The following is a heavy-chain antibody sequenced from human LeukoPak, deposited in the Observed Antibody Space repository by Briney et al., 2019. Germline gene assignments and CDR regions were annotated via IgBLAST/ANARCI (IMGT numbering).Heavy chain of an antibody. V-gene: IGHV7-4-1*02. CDR2: INANTGNP. Sequence: ASVKVSCKASGYTFTNYAINWVRQAPGQGLECMGWINANTGNPTYVQGFTGRFVFSLDTSVSTAYLQINSLEAEDSAVYYCAASPQHIPTPASGWFDPWSQGTLVIVSS. J-gene: IGHJ5*02. D-gene: IGHD1-1*01. CDR1: GYTFTNYA. CDR3: AASPQHIPTPASGWFDP.